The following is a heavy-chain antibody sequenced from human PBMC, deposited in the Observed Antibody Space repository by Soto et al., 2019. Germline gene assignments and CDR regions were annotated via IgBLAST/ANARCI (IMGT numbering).Heavy chain of an antibody. CDR2: TYYRSKWYN. V-gene: IGHV6-1*01. CDR3: ARSNAADRPRVGYYYFMDV. D-gene: IGHD1-1*01. CDR1: GDSISSNTVV. J-gene: IGHJ6*03. Sequence: SQTLSLTCAISGDSISSNTVVWSWIRQSPSRGLEWLGMTYYRSKWYNDYAVSVKSRVTINPDTTKKQFSLQLNSVTPEDTAVYFCARSNAADRPRVGYYYFMDVWGKGTTVTVSS.